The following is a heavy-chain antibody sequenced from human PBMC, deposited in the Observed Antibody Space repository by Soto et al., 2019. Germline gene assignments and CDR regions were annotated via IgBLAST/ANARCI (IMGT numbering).Heavy chain of an antibody. D-gene: IGHD2-2*01. CDR2: IIPIFGTA. V-gene: IGHV1-69*05. J-gene: IGHJ6*02. CDR1: GGTFSSYA. Sequence: QVQLVQSGAEVKKPGSSVKVSCKASGGTFSSYAISWVRQAPGQGLEWMGGIIPIFGTANYAQKFQGRVTXTXEXSPXTAYMELSSLRSEDTAVYYCATPDQQTYYYYGMDVWGQGTTVTVSS. CDR3: ATPDQQTYYYYGMDV.